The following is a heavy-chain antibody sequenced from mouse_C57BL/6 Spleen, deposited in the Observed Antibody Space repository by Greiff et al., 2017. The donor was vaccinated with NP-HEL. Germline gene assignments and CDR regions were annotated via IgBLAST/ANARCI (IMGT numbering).Heavy chain of an antibody. V-gene: IGHV1-80*01. CDR1: GYAFSSYW. J-gene: IGHJ2*01. Sequence: VQLQQSGAELVKPGASVKIACKASGYAFSSYWLNWVKQRPGKGLEWIGQIYPGDGDTNYNGKFKGKATLTSDKSSSTAYMHLSSLTSEDSAFYFCARKGTGDYWGQGTTLTVSS. CDR2: IYPGDGDT. CDR3: ARKGTGDY. D-gene: IGHD3-3*01.